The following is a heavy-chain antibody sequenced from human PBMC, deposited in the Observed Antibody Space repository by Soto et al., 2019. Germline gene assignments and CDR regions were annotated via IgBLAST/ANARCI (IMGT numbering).Heavy chain of an antibody. Sequence: ASVKVSCKASGYTFTSYGISWVRQAPGQGLEWMAWINAGNGNTKYSQKFQGRVTITRDTSASTAYMELSRLRFDDTAMYYCAREYISSWFDYWG. J-gene: IGHJ4*01. CDR1: GYTFTSYG. CDR2: INAGNGNT. CDR3: AREYISSWFDY. D-gene: IGHD6-13*01. V-gene: IGHV1-18*01.